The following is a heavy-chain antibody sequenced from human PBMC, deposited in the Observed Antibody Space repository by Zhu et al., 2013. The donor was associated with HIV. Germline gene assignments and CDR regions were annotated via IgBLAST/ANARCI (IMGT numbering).Heavy chain of an antibody. CDR3: ARGYGSSSHAFYAMDV. Sequence: QVQLVQSGAEVKKPGSSVKVSCKASGGSFSRYFISWVRQAPGQGLEWMGEITPLFGTADHALKFRGRVTITADEATSTAYMELRSLRSDDTAVYFCARGYGSSSHAFYAMDVWGPRDHGHRLL. CDR2: ITPLFGTA. D-gene: IGHD1-26*01. CDR1: GGSFSRYF. J-gene: IGHJ6*01. V-gene: IGHV1-69*01.